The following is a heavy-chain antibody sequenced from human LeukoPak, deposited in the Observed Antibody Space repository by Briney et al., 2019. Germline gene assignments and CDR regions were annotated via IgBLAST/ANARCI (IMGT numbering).Heavy chain of an antibody. J-gene: IGHJ6*03. V-gene: IGHV1-46*01. Sequence: ASVKVSCKASGYTFTSYYMHWVRQAPGQGLEWMGIINPSGGSTSYAQKFQGRVTMTRDTSTSTVYMELSSLRSEDTAVYYCARASGVYYYYYYMDVWGKGTTVAVSS. CDR3: ARASGVYYYYYYMDV. D-gene: IGHD1-26*01. CDR2: INPSGGST. CDR1: GYTFTSYY.